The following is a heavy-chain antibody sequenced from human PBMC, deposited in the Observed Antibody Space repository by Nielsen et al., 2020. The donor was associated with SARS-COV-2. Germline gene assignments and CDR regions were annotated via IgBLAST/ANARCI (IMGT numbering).Heavy chain of an antibody. J-gene: IGHJ3*02. D-gene: IGHD3-9*01. CDR2: ISWTSYTR. Sequence: GGSLRLSCTASGFTFEDYAMHWARQAPGKGLEWVSSISWTSYTRTYADSVKGRFTISRDNAKNSLYLQMNSLRAEDTALYHCARKKSDILTGYSDAFDIWGQGTMVTVSS. CDR1: GFTFEDYA. CDR3: ARKKSDILTGYSDAFDI. V-gene: IGHV3-9*01.